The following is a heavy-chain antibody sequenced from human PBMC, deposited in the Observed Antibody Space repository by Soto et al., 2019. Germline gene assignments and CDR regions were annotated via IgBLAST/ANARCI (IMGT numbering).Heavy chain of an antibody. D-gene: IGHD3-3*01. CDR1: GFTFSSYA. CDR2: ISYDGSNK. V-gene: IGHV3-30-3*01. Sequence: PGGSLRLSCAAPGFTFSSYAMHWVRQAPGKGLEWVAVISYDGSNKYYADSVKGRFTISRDNSKNTLYLQMNSLRAEDTAVYYCARDLLFLEWSYFDYWGQGTLVTVSS. CDR3: ARDLLFLEWSYFDY. J-gene: IGHJ4*02.